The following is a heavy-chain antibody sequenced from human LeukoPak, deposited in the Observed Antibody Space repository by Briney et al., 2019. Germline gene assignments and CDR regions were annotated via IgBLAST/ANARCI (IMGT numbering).Heavy chain of an antibody. CDR1: GFTFNTFS. CDR3: ARGQWELPN. V-gene: IGHV3-21*01. Sequence: GGSLRLSCAASGFTFNTFSMNWVRQAPGKGLEWVSSISSTSNYIYYADSVKGRFTISRDNAKSSLYLQMNSLRAKDTAIYYCARGQWELPNWGQGTLVTVSS. D-gene: IGHD1-26*01. J-gene: IGHJ4*02. CDR2: ISSTSNYI.